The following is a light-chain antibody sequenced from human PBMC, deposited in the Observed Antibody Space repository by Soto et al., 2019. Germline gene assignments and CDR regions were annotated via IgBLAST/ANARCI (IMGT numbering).Light chain of an antibody. Sequence: QSVLTQPPSVSGAPGQRVTISCTGSSCNIGAGYDVHWYQQLPGTAPKLLIYGNSNRPSGVPDRFSGSKSGTSASLAITGLQAEDEADYYCQSYDSSLSGSTVFGGGTKLTVL. CDR1: SCNIGAGYD. J-gene: IGLJ2*01. CDR3: QSYDSSLSGSTV. CDR2: GNS. V-gene: IGLV1-40*01.